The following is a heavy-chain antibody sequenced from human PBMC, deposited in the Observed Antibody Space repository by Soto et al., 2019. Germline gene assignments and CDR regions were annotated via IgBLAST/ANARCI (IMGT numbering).Heavy chain of an antibody. Sequence: GGSLRLSCAASGFTVSSNYMSWVRQAPGKGLEWVSVIYSGGSTYYADSGKGRFTISRDNSKNTLYLQMNSPTAEHTAVYSCAGILGYSYGYPFGNWGQGTLVAVSS. CDR1: GFTVSSNY. V-gene: IGHV3-53*01. CDR3: AGILGYSYGYPFGN. D-gene: IGHD5-18*01. CDR2: IYSGGST. J-gene: IGHJ4*02.